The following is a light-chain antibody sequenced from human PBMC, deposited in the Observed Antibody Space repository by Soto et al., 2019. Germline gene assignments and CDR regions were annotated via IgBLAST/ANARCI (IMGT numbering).Light chain of an antibody. CDR3: TSYASGSSHVV. CDR1: SSDIGGYDY. J-gene: IGLJ2*01. Sequence: QSVLTQPASVSGSPGQSITLSCTGTSSDIGGYDYVSWYQRHPGKAPKLIIYDVNNRPSGVSNRFSGSKSVNTASLTISGLQAEDEADYYCTSYASGSSHVVFGGGTKLTVL. V-gene: IGLV2-14*01. CDR2: DVN.